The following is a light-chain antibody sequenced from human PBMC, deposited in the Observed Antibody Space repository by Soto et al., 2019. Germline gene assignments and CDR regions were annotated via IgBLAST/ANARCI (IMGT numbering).Light chain of an antibody. V-gene: IGLV2-14*01. CDR3: SSYRNSSTLV. Sequence: QSALTQPASVSGSPGQSITISCTGTSSDVGAYNYVSWYQQHPGKAPKLMIYEVSNRPSGVSNRFSGSKSGNTASLTISGLQAEDEADYYCSSYRNSSTLVFGGGTKLTVL. CDR2: EVS. CDR1: SSDVGAYNY. J-gene: IGLJ2*01.